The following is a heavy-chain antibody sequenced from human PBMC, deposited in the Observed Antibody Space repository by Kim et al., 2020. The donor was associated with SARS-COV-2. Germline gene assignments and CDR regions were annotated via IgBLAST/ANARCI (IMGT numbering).Heavy chain of an antibody. D-gene: IGHD5-18*01. V-gene: IGHV3-48*01. CDR3: ARDRGYSYGPYYYGMDV. Sequence: SVKGRFTISRDNAKNSLYLQMNRLRAEDTAVYSCARDRGYSYGPYYYGMDVWGQGTTVTVSS. J-gene: IGHJ6*02.